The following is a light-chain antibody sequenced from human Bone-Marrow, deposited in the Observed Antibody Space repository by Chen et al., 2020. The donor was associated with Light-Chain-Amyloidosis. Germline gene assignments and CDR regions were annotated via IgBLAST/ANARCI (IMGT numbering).Light chain of an antibody. CDR1: SSNIGAGYN. J-gene: IGLJ1*01. Sequence: QSVLTQPPSVSGAPGQRVTIPCTGTSSNIGAGYNVHWYQHLPGRAPKLLIHDDTNRPSGVPDRFSASKSGTSASLAITGLQAEDEADYYCQSYDNSLSGFYVFGTGTQVSVL. CDR3: QSYDNSLSGFYV. CDR2: DDT. V-gene: IGLV1-40*01.